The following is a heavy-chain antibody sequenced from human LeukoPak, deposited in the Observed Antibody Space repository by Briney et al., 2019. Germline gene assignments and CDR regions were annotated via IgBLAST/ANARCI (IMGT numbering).Heavy chain of an antibody. V-gene: IGHV4-59*01. CDR3: ARIPEGVFSYMDV. D-gene: IGHD1-14*01. J-gene: IGHJ6*03. Sequence: SETLSLTCTVSGGSISSYYWIWIRQPPAKGLEWIGYIHYSGSTSYNPSLKSRVTISVDTSNNQFSLKLSSVTAADTAMYYCARIPEGVFSYMDVWSKGTTVTISS. CDR1: GGSISSYY. CDR2: IHYSGST.